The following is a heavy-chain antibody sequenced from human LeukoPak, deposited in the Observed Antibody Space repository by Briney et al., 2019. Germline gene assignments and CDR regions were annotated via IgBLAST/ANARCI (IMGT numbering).Heavy chain of an antibody. D-gene: IGHD2-2*01. J-gene: IGHJ4*02. CDR2: IYYSGST. Sequence: SETLSLTCTVSGGSISSYYWGWIRQPPGKGLEWIGSIYYSGSTYYNPSLKSRVTISVDTSKNQFSLKLSSVTAADTAVYYCARDPDIVVVPAARPLDYWGQGTLVTVSS. CDR1: GGSISSYY. CDR3: ARDPDIVVVPAARPLDY. V-gene: IGHV4-39*07.